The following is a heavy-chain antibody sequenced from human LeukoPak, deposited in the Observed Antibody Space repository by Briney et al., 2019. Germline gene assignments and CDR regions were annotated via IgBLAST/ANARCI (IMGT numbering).Heavy chain of an antibody. J-gene: IGHJ4*02. Sequence: GSLRLSCAASGFTFSSYAMRWVRQAPGKGLEWVSAISGSGGSTYYADSVKGRFTISRDNSKNTLYLQMNSLRAEDTAVYYCAKEVRQQLVLSYYFDYWGQGTLVTVSS. D-gene: IGHD6-13*01. CDR2: ISGSGGST. V-gene: IGHV3-23*01. CDR3: AKEVRQQLVLSYYFDY. CDR1: GFTFSSYA.